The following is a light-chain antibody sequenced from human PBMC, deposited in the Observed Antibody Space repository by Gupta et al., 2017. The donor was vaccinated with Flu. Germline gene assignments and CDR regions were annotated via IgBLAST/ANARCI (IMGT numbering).Light chain of an antibody. Sequence: DIVMNQTPLSLYVTPGQPDSISCKSSQILLHNDGRTHLYWYLQKPGQPPQLLICEVSNRFSGAPDRFSCSGSGTDFTLKISRVETENVRIYHCMQSLQLPLTFGGETKVEIK. CDR2: EVS. V-gene: IGKV2D-29*01. J-gene: IGKJ4*01. CDR1: QILLHNDGRTH. CDR3: MQSLQLPLT.